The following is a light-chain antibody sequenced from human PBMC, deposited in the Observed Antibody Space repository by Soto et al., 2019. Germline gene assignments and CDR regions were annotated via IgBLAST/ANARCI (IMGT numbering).Light chain of an antibody. V-gene: IGKV4-1*01. Sequence: DIVMTQSPDSLAVSLGERATLTCKSSQNILYSSNNKNYLAWFQQKPGQPPKLLIYWASTRESGVPDRFSGSGSGTDFTLTISNLQAEDVAVYYCQQYYSSPTWTFGQGTKVDIK. CDR1: QNILYSSNNKNY. CDR2: WAS. J-gene: IGKJ1*01. CDR3: QQYYSSPTWT.